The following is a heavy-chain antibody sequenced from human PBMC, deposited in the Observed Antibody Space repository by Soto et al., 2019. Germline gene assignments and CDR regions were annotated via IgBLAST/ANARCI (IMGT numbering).Heavy chain of an antibody. CDR3: ARESEDLTSNFDY. CDR2: ISSTTNYI. Sequence: EVQLVESGGGLVKPGGSLRLSCAASGFTFTRYSMNWVRQAPGKGLEWVSSISSTTNYIYYAESMKGRFTVSRDNANNAVYLDMNSLSAEDTAVYYCARESEDLTSNFDYWGQGTLVSVSS. CDR1: GFTFTRYS. V-gene: IGHV3-21*01. J-gene: IGHJ4*02.